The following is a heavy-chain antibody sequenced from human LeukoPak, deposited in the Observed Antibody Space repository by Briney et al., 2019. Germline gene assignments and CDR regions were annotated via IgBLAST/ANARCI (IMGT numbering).Heavy chain of an antibody. Sequence: GGSLRLSCAASGFTFSSYWMSWVRQAPGKGLEWVANIKQDGSEKHYVDSVKGRFTISRDNAKNSLYLQMNSLRAEDTAVYYCAREAGTTFYYYYGMDVWGQGTTVTVSS. J-gene: IGHJ6*02. V-gene: IGHV3-7*03. D-gene: IGHD1-7*01. CDR1: GFTFSSYW. CDR2: IKQDGSEK. CDR3: AREAGTTFYYYYGMDV.